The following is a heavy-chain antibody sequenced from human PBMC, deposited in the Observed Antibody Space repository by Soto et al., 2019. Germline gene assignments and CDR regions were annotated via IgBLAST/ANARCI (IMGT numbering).Heavy chain of an antibody. CDR2: IYHSGST. CDR3: ARDRMGSGYDYADAFDI. Sequence: NPSETLSLTCAVSSGSISSSNWWSWFRQPPGKGLEWIGEIYHSGSTNYNPSLKSRVTISVDKSKNQFSLKLSSVTAADTAVYFCARDRMGSGYDYADAFDIWGQGTMVTVSS. CDR1: SGSISSSNW. D-gene: IGHD5-12*01. J-gene: IGHJ3*02. V-gene: IGHV4-4*02.